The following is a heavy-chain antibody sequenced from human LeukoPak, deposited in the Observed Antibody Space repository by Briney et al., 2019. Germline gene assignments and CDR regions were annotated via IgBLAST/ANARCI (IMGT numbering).Heavy chain of an antibody. D-gene: IGHD3-16*01. V-gene: IGHV1-8*02. CDR2: MNPNTGNT. J-gene: IGHJ6*03. CDR3: ARDPGLGSAPKIKSPQTNYYYYMDV. CDR1: GYTFTSYG. Sequence: ASVKVSCKASGYTFTSYGISWVRQAPGQGLEWMGWMNPNTGNTGYGERFQGRVTMTRDNSISTAYMELRSLRSDDTAVYYCARDPGLGSAPKIKSPQTNYYYYMDVWGKGTTVTVSS.